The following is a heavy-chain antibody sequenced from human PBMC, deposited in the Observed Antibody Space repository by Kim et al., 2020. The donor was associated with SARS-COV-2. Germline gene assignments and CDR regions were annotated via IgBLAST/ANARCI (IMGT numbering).Heavy chain of an antibody. CDR2: ISSSSSTI. J-gene: IGHJ3*02. V-gene: IGHV3-48*02. Sequence: GGSLRLSCAASGFTFSSYSMNWVRQAPGKGLEWVSYISSSSSTIYYADSVKGRFTISRDNAKNSLYLQMNSLRDEDTAVYYCARDGLNIVVVVAATVSAFDIWGQGTMVTVSS. CDR3: ARDGLNIVVVVAATVSAFDI. CDR1: GFTFSSYS. D-gene: IGHD2-15*01.